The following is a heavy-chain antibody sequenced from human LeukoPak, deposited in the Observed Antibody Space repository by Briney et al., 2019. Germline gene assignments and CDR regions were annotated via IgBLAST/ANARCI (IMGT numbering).Heavy chain of an antibody. CDR1: GFTFSSYA. V-gene: IGHV3-23*01. CDR2: ISGSGGST. Sequence: PGGSLRLSCAAFGFTFSSYAMSWVRQAPGKGLEWVSVISGSGGSTYYADSVKARFTISRDNSKNTLFLQMNSLRAEDTAVYHCAKDRTMRIKNVFEIWGQGTTVTVSS. J-gene: IGHJ3*02. CDR3: AKDRTMRIKNVFEI. D-gene: IGHD1-7*01.